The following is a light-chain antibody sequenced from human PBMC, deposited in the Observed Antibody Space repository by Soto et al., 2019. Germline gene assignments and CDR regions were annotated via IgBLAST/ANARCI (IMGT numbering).Light chain of an antibody. CDR3: QQYGHWPPYT. CDR2: SVS. J-gene: IGKJ2*01. Sequence: ETVMTQSPAILSASPGETATLSCRASQSVRSNLAWYQQKPGQAPRLLIYSVSIRATGIPASFSGGGSGTEFTLTISSLQSEDFAVYYCQQYGHWPPYTFGQGTKLEIK. CDR1: QSVRSN. V-gene: IGKV3-15*01.